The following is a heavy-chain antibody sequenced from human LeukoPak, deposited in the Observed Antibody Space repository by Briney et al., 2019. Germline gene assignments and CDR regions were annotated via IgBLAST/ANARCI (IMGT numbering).Heavy chain of an antibody. CDR1: GFTFSSYG. Sequence: GGSLRLSCAASGFTFSSYGMNWVRQAPGKGLEWVSSISSSSSYIYYADSVKGRFTISRDNAKNSLYLQMNSLRAEDTAVYYCARLYSSSWYFDYWSQGTLVTVSS. CDR3: ARLYSSSWYFDY. D-gene: IGHD6-13*01. V-gene: IGHV3-21*01. CDR2: ISSSSSYI. J-gene: IGHJ4*02.